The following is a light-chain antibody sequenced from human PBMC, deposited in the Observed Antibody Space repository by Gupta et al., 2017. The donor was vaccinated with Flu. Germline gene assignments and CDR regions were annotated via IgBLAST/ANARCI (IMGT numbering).Light chain of an antibody. J-gene: IGKJ1*01. CDR3: QQYGGVPPT. CDR2: QAS. Sequence: GTLSLSPGERATLFCRASQSVNSDYLAWYQQRPGQPPRLLVCQASNRATGIPARFSGRGSGTDFTLTISRLEAEDFAVYYCQQYGGVPPTFGQGTKVEIK. V-gene: IGKV3-20*01. CDR1: QSVNSDY.